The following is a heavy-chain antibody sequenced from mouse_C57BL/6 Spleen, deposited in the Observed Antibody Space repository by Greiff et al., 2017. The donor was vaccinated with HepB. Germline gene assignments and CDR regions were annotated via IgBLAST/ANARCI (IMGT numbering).Heavy chain of an antibody. CDR2: IDPSDSYT. CDR3: ARRLRPGYFDV. Sequence: VQLQQPGAELVMPGASVKLSCKASGYTFTSYWMHWVKQRPGQGLEWIGEIDPSDSYTNYNQKFKGKSTLTVDKSSSTAYMQLSSLTSEDSAVYYCARRLRPGYFDVWGTGTTVTVSS. D-gene: IGHD1-2*01. CDR1: GYTFTSYW. V-gene: IGHV1-69*01. J-gene: IGHJ1*03.